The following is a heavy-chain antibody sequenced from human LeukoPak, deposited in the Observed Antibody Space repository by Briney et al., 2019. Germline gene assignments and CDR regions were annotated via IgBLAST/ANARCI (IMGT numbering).Heavy chain of an antibody. CDR3: AKAEGSMVRGVFPPYFDY. J-gene: IGHJ4*02. Sequence: PGGSLRLSCAASGFTFDDYAMHWVRQAPGKGLERVSGISWNSGSIGYADSVKGRFTISRDNAKNSLYLQMNSLRAEDMALYYCAKAEGSMVRGVFPPYFDYWGQGTLVTVSS. D-gene: IGHD3-10*01. V-gene: IGHV3-9*03. CDR2: ISWNSGSI. CDR1: GFTFDDYA.